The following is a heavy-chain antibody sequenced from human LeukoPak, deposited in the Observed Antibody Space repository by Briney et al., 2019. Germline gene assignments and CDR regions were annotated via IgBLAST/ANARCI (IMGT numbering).Heavy chain of an antibody. V-gene: IGHV4-34*01. CDR2: INHSGTI. CDR1: GDSFSGYY. D-gene: IGHD6-25*01. CDR3: ARGVAGSSGLLYYFDY. Sequence: PSETLSLTCAVYGDSFSGYYRGWIRQPPGKSLEWIGEINHSGTINYNPSLKSRVTILVDTSKNQFSLNLSSVTAAGTAVYYCARGVAGSSGLLYYFDYWGQGALVIVSS. J-gene: IGHJ4*02.